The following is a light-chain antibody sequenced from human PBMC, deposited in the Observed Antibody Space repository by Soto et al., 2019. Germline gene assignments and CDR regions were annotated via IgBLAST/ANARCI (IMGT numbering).Light chain of an antibody. V-gene: IGKV3-20*01. CDR2: GSS. Sequence: EIVLTQSPGTLSLSPGERATLSCRASQIVSTTYLAWYQQKPGQAPRLLIHGSSSRAPGIPDRFSGSGSGTDFTLTISRLEPEDFAVYYCQQYGTSPMYTFGQGTKVDIK. J-gene: IGKJ2*01. CDR1: QIVSTTY. CDR3: QQYGTSPMYT.